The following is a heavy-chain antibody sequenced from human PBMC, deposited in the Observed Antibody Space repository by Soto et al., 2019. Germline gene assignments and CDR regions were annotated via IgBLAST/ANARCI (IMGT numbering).Heavy chain of an antibody. CDR3: ATDSAGRGPFDP. D-gene: IGHD3-10*01. Sequence: SETLSLTCTISGGSFGTNYWSWIRQAPGKGLEWIGYTYHTGSTKYNPSLKSRATISVDTSKNQFSMTLNSAAAADTAVYYCATDSAGRGPFDPWGQGILVTVSS. CDR2: TYHTGST. V-gene: IGHV4-59*13. J-gene: IGHJ5*02. CDR1: GGSFGTNY.